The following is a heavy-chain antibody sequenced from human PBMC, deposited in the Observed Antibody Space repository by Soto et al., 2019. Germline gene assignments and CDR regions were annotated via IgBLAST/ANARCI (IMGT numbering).Heavy chain of an antibody. CDR3: ANSGGSGYVADAFDI. CDR1: GFTFSSYG. CDR2: ISYDGSNK. D-gene: IGHD5-12*01. Sequence: GGSLRLSCAASGFTFSSYGMHWVRQAPGKGLEWVAVISYDGSNKYYADSVKGRFTISRDNSKNTLYLQMNSLRAEDKAVYCCANSGGSGYVADAFDIWGQGTMVTVSS. J-gene: IGHJ3*02. V-gene: IGHV3-30*18.